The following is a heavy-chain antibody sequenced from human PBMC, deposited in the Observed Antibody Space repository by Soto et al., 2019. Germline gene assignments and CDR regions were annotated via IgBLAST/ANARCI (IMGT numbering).Heavy chain of an antibody. V-gene: IGHV3-48*02. CDR3: ARALRPYYYDSSGYYFDY. CDR2: ISSSSSTI. CDR1: GFTFSSYS. D-gene: IGHD3-22*01. Sequence: GGSLRLSCAASGFTFSSYSMNWVRQAPGKGLEWVSYISSSSSTIYYADSVKGRFTISRDNAKNSLYLQMNSLRDEDTAVYYCARALRPYYYDSSGYYFDYWGQGTLVTVSS. J-gene: IGHJ4*02.